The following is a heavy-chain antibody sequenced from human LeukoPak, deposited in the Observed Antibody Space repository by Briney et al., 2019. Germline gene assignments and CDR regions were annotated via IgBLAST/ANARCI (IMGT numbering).Heavy chain of an antibody. D-gene: IGHD2-2*01. CDR2: INPNSGGT. Sequence: ASVKVSCKASGYTFTGYYMHWVRQAPGQGLEWMGWINPNSGGTNYAQKFQGRVTMTRDTSISTAYMELSRLRSDDTAVYYCASTPNGYCSSTSCYANAKRGYYFDYWGQGTLVTVSS. V-gene: IGHV1-2*02. CDR1: GYTFTGYY. CDR3: ASTPNGYCSSTSCYANAKRGYYFDY. J-gene: IGHJ4*02.